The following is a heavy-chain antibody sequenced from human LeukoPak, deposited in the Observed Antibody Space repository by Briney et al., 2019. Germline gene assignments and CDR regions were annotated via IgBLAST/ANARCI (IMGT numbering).Heavy chain of an antibody. CDR2: IAHSGNGM. CDR3: ARGHYEMVV. Sequence: GGSLRLSCAASGFTFSDYYMTWIRQAPGKGLEWVSHIAHSGNGMWYADAVKGRFTISRDNAKNLLFLQMDSLRAEDTAVYYCARGHYEMVVWGQGTTVIVSS. J-gene: IGHJ6*02. V-gene: IGHV3-11*01. CDR1: GFTFSDYY.